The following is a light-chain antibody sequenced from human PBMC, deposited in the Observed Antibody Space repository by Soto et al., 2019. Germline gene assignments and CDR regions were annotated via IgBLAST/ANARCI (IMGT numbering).Light chain of an antibody. J-gene: IGLJ1*01. V-gene: IGLV2-14*01. Sequence: QSVLTPPASVSGAPGQAITISCTGNSSDVGGYNYVSWYQQHPGKTPKIKIYDVSNRPSGGFNRFSGSKACHTAPLTISGLRVEEEADFYCSSYTRRRIFVLGPGTKV. CDR2: DVS. CDR1: SSDVGGYNY. CDR3: SSYTRRRIFV.